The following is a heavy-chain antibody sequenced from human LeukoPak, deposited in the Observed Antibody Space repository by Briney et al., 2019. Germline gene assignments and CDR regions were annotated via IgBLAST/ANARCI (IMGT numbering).Heavy chain of an antibody. CDR3: ARKDTGLTNWFDP. Sequence: ASVKVSCKASGYTFTSYAISWVRQAPGQGLEWMGGIIPIFGTPNYAQKFQGRVTITADKSTSTAYMELSSLRSEDTAVYYCARKDTGLTNWFDPWGQGTLVTVSS. D-gene: IGHD5-18*01. J-gene: IGHJ5*02. CDR2: IIPIFGTP. V-gene: IGHV1-69*06. CDR1: GYTFTSYA.